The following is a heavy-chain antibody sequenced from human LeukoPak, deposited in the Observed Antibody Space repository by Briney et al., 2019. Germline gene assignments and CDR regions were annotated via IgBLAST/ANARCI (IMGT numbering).Heavy chain of an antibody. CDR2: IIPLLPTT. J-gene: IGHJ3*01. Sequence: SVTVSCKASGGRFTSNAITWVRQAPGQGLEWMGRIIPLLPTTIYAQKFRDRVTITADRSTGTAYMELSSLRSDDTAVYYCARVEGGGGSLDLWGQGTMVTVSS. CDR1: GGRFTSNA. V-gene: IGHV1-69*04. D-gene: IGHD3-16*01. CDR3: ARVEGGGGSLDL.